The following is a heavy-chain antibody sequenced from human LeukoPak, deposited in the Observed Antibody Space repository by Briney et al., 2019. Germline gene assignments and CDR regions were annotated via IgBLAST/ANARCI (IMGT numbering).Heavy chain of an antibody. J-gene: IGHJ4*02. V-gene: IGHV3-23*01. CDR1: TFTFNSYV. D-gene: IGHD5-18*01. CDR3: ATGNLDGYSYGYFDY. CDR2: TSDSGGST. Sequence: PGGSLRLSCAASTFTFNSYVMSWVRQAPGKGLECVSATSDSGGSTYYADSVTGRFTISRDNSKSTLYLQIDRRGPEATAVYYWATGNLDGYSYGYFDYWGQGSLVTVSS.